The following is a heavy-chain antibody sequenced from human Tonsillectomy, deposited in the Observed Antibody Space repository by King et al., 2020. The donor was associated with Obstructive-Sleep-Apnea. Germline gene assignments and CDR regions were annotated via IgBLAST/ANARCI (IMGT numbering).Heavy chain of an antibody. CDR1: GFTFSSYA. Sequence: VQLVQSGGGLVQPGGSLRLSCAASGFTFSSYAMHWVRQAPGKGLEYVSAISGNGGSTYYANSVKGRFTISRYNSKNTLYLQMGSLRTEDMAVYYCAREARTGGSYPGWGQGTLVTVSS. D-gene: IGHD1-26*01. J-gene: IGHJ4*02. CDR3: AREARTGGSYPG. CDR2: ISGNGGST. V-gene: IGHV3-64*01.